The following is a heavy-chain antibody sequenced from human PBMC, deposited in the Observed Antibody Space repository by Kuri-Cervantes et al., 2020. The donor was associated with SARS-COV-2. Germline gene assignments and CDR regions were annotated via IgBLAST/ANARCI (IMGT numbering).Heavy chain of an antibody. CDR2: ITPIFGTA. V-gene: IGHV1-69*13. D-gene: IGHD2-15*01. J-gene: IGHJ6*02. Sequence: SVKVSCKASGGTFTSYAISWVRQAPGQGLDWMGGITPIFGTANYARKFQGRVTITADESTSTAYMELSSLGSEDTALYYCARRYCSGGSCYNAYGMDVWGQGTTVTVSS. CDR3: ARRYCSGGSCYNAYGMDV. CDR1: GGTFTSYA.